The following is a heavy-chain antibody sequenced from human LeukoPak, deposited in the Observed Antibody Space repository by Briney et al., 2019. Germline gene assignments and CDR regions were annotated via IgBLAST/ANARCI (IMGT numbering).Heavy chain of an antibody. Sequence: SETLSLTCTVSGGPISSYYWSWIRQPPGKGLEWIGYIYYSGSTNYNPSLKSRISISVDTSKNQFSLKLSSVTAADTAVYYCARTTEGGYTYNYFYYYYMDVWGKGTTVTISS. CDR2: IYYSGST. J-gene: IGHJ6*03. D-gene: IGHD5-18*01. CDR3: ARTTEGGYTYNYFYYYYMDV. CDR1: GGPISSYY. V-gene: IGHV4-59*01.